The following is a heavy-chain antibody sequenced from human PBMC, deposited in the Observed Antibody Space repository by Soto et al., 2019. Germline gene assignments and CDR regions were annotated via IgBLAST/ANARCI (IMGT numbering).Heavy chain of an antibody. V-gene: IGHV3-64*01. CDR1: GFTFSSYA. CDR2: ISSNGGST. D-gene: IGHD2-2*01. Sequence: EVQLVESGGGLVQPGGSLRLSCAASGFTFSSYAMHWVRQAPGKGLEYVSAISSNGGSTYYANSVKGRFTISRDNSKXXLYIQMGSLRAEDMAVYYCAREGYCSSTRCYSFDYWGQGTLVTVSS. J-gene: IGHJ4*02. CDR3: AREGYCSSTRCYSFDY.